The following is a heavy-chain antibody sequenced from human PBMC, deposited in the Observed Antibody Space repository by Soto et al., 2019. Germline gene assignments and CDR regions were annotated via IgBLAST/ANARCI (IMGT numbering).Heavy chain of an antibody. D-gene: IGHD6-19*01. CDR3: ARAPYSSGPYYFDY. Sequence: EVQLVESGGGLVKPGGSLRLSCAASGFTFSSYSMNWVRQAPGKGLEWVSSISSSSSYIYYADSVKGRFTISRDNAKNSRYLQMNSLRAEDTAVYYCARAPYSSGPYYFDYWGQGTLVTVSS. V-gene: IGHV3-21*01. CDR1: GFTFSSYS. J-gene: IGHJ4*02. CDR2: ISSSSSYI.